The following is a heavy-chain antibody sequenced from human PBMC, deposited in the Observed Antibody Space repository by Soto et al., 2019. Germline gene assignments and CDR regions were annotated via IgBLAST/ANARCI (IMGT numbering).Heavy chain of an antibody. D-gene: IGHD6-13*01. Sequence: PGGSLRLSCAASGFSFSSYAMTWVRQAPGKGLEWVSSISGSAGSTYYADSVKGRFTNSRDNSKNTLFLQMNSLRAEDTAVYYCAKVRKLVRAAFDYWGQGTLVTVSS. CDR2: ISGSAGST. J-gene: IGHJ4*02. CDR1: GFSFSSYA. V-gene: IGHV3-23*01. CDR3: AKVRKLVRAAFDY.